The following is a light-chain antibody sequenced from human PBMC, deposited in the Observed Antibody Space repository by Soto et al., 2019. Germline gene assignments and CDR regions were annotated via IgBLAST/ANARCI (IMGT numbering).Light chain of an antibody. CDR3: QQYDNWHPLT. J-gene: IGKJ4*01. Sequence: EIVLTQSPATLSLSPGERSTLSCMASQSVSSYLAWYQQKPCQAPRLLIYGASTRATGIPARFSGSGSGTEFTLTISSLQYEDFAVYYCQQYDNWHPLTFGGGTKVDIK. CDR1: QSVSSY. CDR2: GAS. V-gene: IGKV3-15*01.